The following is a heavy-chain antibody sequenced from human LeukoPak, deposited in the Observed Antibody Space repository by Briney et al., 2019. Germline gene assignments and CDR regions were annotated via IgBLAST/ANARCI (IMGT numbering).Heavy chain of an antibody. D-gene: IGHD2-8*01. CDR3: ARQAPGNDAHRFDP. Sequence: SETLSLTCTVSGGSVNYYYWSRIRQPPGKDLEWIGYIHYSGSTNYNPSLKSRVTISIDTSNNEFYLKLSSVTAADTAMYYCARQAPGNDAHRFDPWGQGTLVTVSS. CDR2: IHYSGST. V-gene: IGHV4-59*08. CDR1: GGSVNYYY. J-gene: IGHJ5*02.